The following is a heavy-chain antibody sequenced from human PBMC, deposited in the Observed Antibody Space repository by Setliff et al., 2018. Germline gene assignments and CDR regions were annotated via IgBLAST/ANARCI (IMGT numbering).Heavy chain of an antibody. D-gene: IGHD3-3*01. J-gene: IGHJ6*02. V-gene: IGHV1-69*13. Sequence: ASVKVSCKASGGTFSSYAISWVRQAPGQGFEWMGGIIPVFGTADYAQKFQGRVTITADESTTTFYMEVSSLRSDDTAVYYCAGEFYSFWSGYTDRQYYFDGMDVWGQGTTVTVSS. CDR1: GGTFSSYA. CDR3: AGEFYSFWSGYTDRQYYFDGMDV. CDR2: IIPVFGTA.